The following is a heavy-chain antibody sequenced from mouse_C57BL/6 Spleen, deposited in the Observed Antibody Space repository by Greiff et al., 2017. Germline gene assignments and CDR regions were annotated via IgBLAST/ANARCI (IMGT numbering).Heavy chain of an antibody. CDR3: ARTGTGRYAVHY. V-gene: IGHV1-64*01. Sequence: VQLKQPGAELVKPGASVKLSCKASGYTFTSYWMHWVKQRPGQGLEWIGMIHPNSGSTNYNEKFKSKATLTVDKSSSTAYMQLSSLTSEDSAVYYCARTGTGRYAVHYRGQGASVPVSS. J-gene: IGHJ4*01. D-gene: IGHD4-1*01. CDR1: GYTFTSYW. CDR2: IHPNSGST.